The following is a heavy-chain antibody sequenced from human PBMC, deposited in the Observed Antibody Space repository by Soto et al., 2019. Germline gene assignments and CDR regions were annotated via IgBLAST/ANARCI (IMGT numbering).Heavy chain of an antibody. J-gene: IGHJ4*02. CDR2: ISSSGSTI. CDR3: ARDFSVTTGT. D-gene: IGHD2-2*01. CDR1: GFTFSSYE. V-gene: IGHV3-48*03. Sequence: XESLRLSCAASGFTFSSYEMNWVRQAPGKGLEWVSYISSSGSTIYYADSVKGRFTISRDNAKNSLYLQMNSLRAEDTAVYYCARDFSVTTGTWGQGTLVTVSS.